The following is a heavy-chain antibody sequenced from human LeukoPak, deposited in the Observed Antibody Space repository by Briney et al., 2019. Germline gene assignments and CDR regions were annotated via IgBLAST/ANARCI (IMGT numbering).Heavy chain of an antibody. D-gene: IGHD2-2*01. CDR2: IYYSGST. J-gene: IGHJ3*02. CDR3: ARVYVPAAMVFDI. V-gene: IGHV4-59*11. Sequence: SETLSLTCTVTGGSISSHYWSWIRQSPGKGLEWIGYIYYSGSTNYNPSLKSRVTISVDTSKNRFSLKLSSVTAADTAVYYCARVYVPAAMVFDIWGQGTMVTVSS. CDR1: GGSISSHY.